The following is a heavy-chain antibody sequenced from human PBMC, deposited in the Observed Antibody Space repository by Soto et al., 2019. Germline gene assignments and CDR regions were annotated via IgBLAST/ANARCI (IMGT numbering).Heavy chain of an antibody. CDR2: TYYRSRWFK. CDR1: GDSVSNNSAT. CDR3: ARGDQDDSSGCASDQ. Sequence: QVQLQQSGPGLVKPSEILSLTCAISGDSVSNNSATWNWIRQYPSRGLEWLGRTYYRSRWFKDYVASMKSRINNNPGTSRNPYPLHRTTVTPEDTAVNYCARGDQDDSSGCASDQWGQGTLVTVTS. V-gene: IGHV6-1*01. D-gene: IGHD6-19*01. J-gene: IGHJ4*02.